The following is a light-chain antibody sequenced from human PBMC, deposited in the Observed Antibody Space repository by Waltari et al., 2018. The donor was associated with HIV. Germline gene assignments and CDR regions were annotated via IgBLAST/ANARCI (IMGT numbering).Light chain of an antibody. CDR2: DVT. Sequence: QSALTQPPSASGSPGQSVAISCTGSSNDIGTYNFVSWYQHHPGKAPKLLIYDVTRRPPGIPDRLSGTKSGYTASLTVSDLQVEDEADYYCVSYTEKDAFLLVGGGTKLAV. V-gene: IGLV2-8*01. CDR3: VSYTEKDAFLL. J-gene: IGLJ2*01. CDR1: SNDIGTYNF.